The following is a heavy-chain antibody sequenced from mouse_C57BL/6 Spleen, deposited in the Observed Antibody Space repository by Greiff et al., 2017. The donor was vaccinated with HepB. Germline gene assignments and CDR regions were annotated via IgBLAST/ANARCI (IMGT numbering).Heavy chain of an antibody. CDR1: GFSLTSYG. J-gene: IGHJ4*01. V-gene: IGHV2-6*03. CDR3: ARYDYDGHYYAMDY. CDR2: IWSDGST. Sequence: VQLVESGPGLVAPSQSLSITCTVSGFSLTSYGVHWVRQPPGKGLEWLVVIWSDGSTTYNSALKSRLSISKDNTKSQVFLKMNSLQTDDTAMYYCARYDYDGHYYAMDYWGQGTSVTVSS. D-gene: IGHD2-4*01.